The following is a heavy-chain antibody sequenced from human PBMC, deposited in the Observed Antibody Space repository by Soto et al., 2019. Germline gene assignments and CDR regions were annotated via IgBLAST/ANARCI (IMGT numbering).Heavy chain of an antibody. Sequence: ASVKVSCKASGYTFTSYGISWVRQAPGQGLEWMGWISAYNGNTNYAQKLQGRVTMTTDTSTSTAYMELRSLRSDDTAVYYCARDTFGLEYSGYKDAFDIWGQGTMVTVSS. CDR1: GYTFTSYG. J-gene: IGHJ3*02. D-gene: IGHD5-12*01. CDR2: ISAYNGNT. V-gene: IGHV1-18*01. CDR3: ARDTFGLEYSGYKDAFDI.